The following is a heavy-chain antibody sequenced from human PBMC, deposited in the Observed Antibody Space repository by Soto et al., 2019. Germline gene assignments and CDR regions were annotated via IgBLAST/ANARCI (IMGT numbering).Heavy chain of an antibody. J-gene: IGHJ5*02. V-gene: IGHV4-61*01. Sequence: SETLSLTCTVSGASISSGNHYWSWIRQPPGKGLEWIAYIYHSGNTKYNPSLKNRVTISVDTSKNQFSLKLSSVTAADTDVYYCAREANCSGGSCSSSFWFDPWGRGTQVTVSS. D-gene: IGHD2-15*01. CDR2: IYHSGNT. CDR1: GASISSGNHY. CDR3: AREANCSGGSCSSSFWFDP.